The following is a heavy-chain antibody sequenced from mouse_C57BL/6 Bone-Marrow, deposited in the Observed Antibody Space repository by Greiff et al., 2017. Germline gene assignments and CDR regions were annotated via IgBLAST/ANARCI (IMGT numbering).Heavy chain of an antibody. Sequence: VQLQQSGAELVRPGASVKLSCTASGFNIKDDYMHWVKQRPEQGLEWIGWIDPENGDTEYASKFQGKATITADTSSSTAYLQLSSLTSEDTAVYYCTTDNWYFDVWGTGTSVTVSS. CDR2: IDPENGDT. V-gene: IGHV14-4*01. CDR3: TTDNWYFDV. J-gene: IGHJ1*03. CDR1: GFNIKDDY.